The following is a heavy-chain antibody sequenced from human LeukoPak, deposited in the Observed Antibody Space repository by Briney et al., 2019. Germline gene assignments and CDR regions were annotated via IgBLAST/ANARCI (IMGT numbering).Heavy chain of an antibody. CDR3: AREDPQTTVPEGLDV. Sequence: SETQSLTCTVSGGSISNYYWSWIRQSPVKGLEWIGYIYFSGATYYNPSLKSRVTISVDTSKNQFSLKLSSVTAADTAVYYCAREDPQTTVPEGLDVWGQGTTVTVSS. CDR2: IYFSGAT. V-gene: IGHV4-59*01. CDR1: GGSISNYY. J-gene: IGHJ6*02. D-gene: IGHD4-17*01.